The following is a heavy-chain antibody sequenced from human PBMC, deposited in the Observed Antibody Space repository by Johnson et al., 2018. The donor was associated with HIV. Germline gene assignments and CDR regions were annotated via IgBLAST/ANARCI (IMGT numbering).Heavy chain of an antibody. CDR3: AKDLSDYGRIDAFDI. D-gene: IGHD4-17*01. J-gene: IGHJ3*02. Sequence: EVQLVESGGGLVQPGGSLRLSCAASGFTFDDYDMSWVRQGPGTGLEWVSGINWNGGSTGYADSVKGRFSISRDNAKNSLYLQMNSLRAEDTAVYYCAKDLSDYGRIDAFDIWGQGTMVTVSS. CDR1: GFTFDDYD. V-gene: IGHV3-20*04. CDR2: INWNGGST.